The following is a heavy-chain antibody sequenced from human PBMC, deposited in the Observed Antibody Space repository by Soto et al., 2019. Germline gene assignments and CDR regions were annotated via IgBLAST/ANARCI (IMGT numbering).Heavy chain of an antibody. J-gene: IGHJ5*02. V-gene: IGHV4-61*08. Sequence: SETLSLTCTVSGGSVSSGGYYWSWIRQPPGKGLECIVYIYYIGSTNYNPSLKSRVTISVDTSKNHFSLKLSSVTAADTAVYYFARLYCSGGSCYEGSWFDPWGQGTLVTVSS. CDR2: IYYIGST. CDR3: ARLYCSGGSCYEGSWFDP. D-gene: IGHD2-15*01. CDR1: GGSVSSGGYY.